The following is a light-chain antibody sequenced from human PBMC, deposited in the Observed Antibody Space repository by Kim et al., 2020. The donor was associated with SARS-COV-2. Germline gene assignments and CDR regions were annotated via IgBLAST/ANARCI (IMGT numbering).Light chain of an antibody. CDR2: GAS. Sequence: ASVGDRVTITCRASQDISNYLVWFQQKPGKVPKRLIYGASSLQTGVPSRFSGSGSGTEFTLTISSLQPEDFATYYCLQHNTYPRTFGQGTKVDIK. CDR3: LQHNTYPRT. J-gene: IGKJ1*01. CDR1: QDISNY. V-gene: IGKV1-17*03.